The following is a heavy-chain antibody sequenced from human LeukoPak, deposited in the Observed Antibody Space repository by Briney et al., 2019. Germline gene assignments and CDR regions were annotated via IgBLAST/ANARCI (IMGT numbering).Heavy chain of an antibody. CDR1: GYSFTTYW. Sequence: GGSLKISCRGSGYSFTTYWIGWVRQMPGKGLEWMWIIYPGDSDTRYSPSFQGQVTMSADKSINTAYLQWSSLKASDTAMYYCARRQGCSSTSCPPDSWGQGTLVTVSS. V-gene: IGHV5-51*01. CDR2: IYPGDSDT. D-gene: IGHD2-2*01. CDR3: ARRQGCSSTSCPPDS. J-gene: IGHJ4*02.